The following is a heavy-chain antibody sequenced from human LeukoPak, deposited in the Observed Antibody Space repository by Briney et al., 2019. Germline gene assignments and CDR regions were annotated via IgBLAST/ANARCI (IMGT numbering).Heavy chain of an antibody. CDR1: GFTFSTYV. CDR3: GRGTGY. Sequence: GGSLRLSCSVSGFTFSTYVMHWVRQAPGKGLEYVSAISSNGDNTYYADSVKGRFTISRDNSKNTLYLQMSSLRADDTAAYYCGRGTGYWGQGTLVTVSS. V-gene: IGHV3-64D*06. CDR2: ISSNGDNT. J-gene: IGHJ4*02.